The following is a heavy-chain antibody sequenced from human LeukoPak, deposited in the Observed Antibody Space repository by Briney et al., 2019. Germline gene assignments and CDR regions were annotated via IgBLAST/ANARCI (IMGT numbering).Heavy chain of an antibody. CDR3: AKGLYDYALDV. CDR1: GFTFRNYA. CDR2: IGARDGRT. V-gene: IGHV3-23*01. Sequence: GGSLRLSCAASGFTFRNYAMTWVRQAPGKGLDWVALIGARDGRTYYADPVKGRFTISRANFKNTLYLQMNSLRAEDTAIYYCAKGLYDYALDVWGQGTAVTVSS. J-gene: IGHJ6*02.